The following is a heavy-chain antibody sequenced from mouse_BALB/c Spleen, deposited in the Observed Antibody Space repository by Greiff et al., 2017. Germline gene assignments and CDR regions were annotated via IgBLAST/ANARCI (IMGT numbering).Heavy chain of an antibody. V-gene: IGHV5-6-5*01. CDR3: SRGGSSGYFYAMDY. CDR1: GFTFSSYA. Sequence: EVQLVESGGGLVKPGGSLKLSCAASGFTFSSYAMSWVRQTPEKRLEWVASISSGGSTYYPASVKGRFTISRKDARNILDLQMSSLRSEDTAMYYYSRGGSSGYFYAMDYWGQGTSVTVSS. D-gene: IGHD3-1*01. CDR2: ISSGGST. J-gene: IGHJ4*01.